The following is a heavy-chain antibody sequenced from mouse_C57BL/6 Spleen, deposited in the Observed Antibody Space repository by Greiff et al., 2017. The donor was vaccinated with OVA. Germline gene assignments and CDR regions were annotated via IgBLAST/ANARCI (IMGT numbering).Heavy chain of an antibody. V-gene: IGHV5-16*01. J-gene: IGHJ1*03. CDR1: GFTFSDYY. CDR2: INYDGSST. D-gene: IGHD2-4*01. CDR3: AREGSLDYDPYFDV. Sequence: DVMLVESEGGLVQPGSSMKLSCTASGFTFSDYYMAWVRQVPEKGLEWVANINYDGSSTYYLDSLKSRFIISRDNAKNILYLQMSSLKSEDTATYYCAREGSLDYDPYFDVWGTGTTVTVSS.